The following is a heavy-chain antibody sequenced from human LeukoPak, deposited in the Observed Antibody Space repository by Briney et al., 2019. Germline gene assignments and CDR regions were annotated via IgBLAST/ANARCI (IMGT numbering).Heavy chain of an antibody. Sequence: GGSLRLSCAASGFTFSSYGMHWVRQAPGKGLEWVAFIRYDGSNKYYADSVKGRFTISRDNSKNTLYLQMNSLRAEDTAVYYCASLYYYDSSGYYSDYWGQGTLVTVSS. CDR3: ASLYYYDSSGYYSDY. V-gene: IGHV3-30*02. CDR2: IRYDGSNK. J-gene: IGHJ4*02. D-gene: IGHD3-22*01. CDR1: GFTFSSYG.